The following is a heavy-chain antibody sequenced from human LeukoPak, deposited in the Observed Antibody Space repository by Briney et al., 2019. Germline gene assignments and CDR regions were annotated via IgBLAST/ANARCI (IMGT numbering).Heavy chain of an antibody. Sequence: GGSLRLSCAASGFTFSSYEMNWVRQAPGKGLEWVSYISSSGSTIYYADSVKGRFTISRDNAKNSLYLQMNSLRAEDTAVYYCARAPCGGDCYFRRGYDYWGQGTLVTVSS. CDR3: ARAPCGGDCYFRRGYDY. CDR1: GFTFSSYE. J-gene: IGHJ4*02. D-gene: IGHD2-21*02. V-gene: IGHV3-48*03. CDR2: ISSSGSTI.